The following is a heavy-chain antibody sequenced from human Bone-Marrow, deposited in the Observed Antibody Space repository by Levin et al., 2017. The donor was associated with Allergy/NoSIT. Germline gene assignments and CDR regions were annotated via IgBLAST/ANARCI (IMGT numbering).Heavy chain of an antibody. Sequence: GESLKISCVASGFTFSSYWMSWVRQAPGKGLEWVAIIKQDGSEKYYVDSVKGRFTISRDNAKNSLYLQMNSLRAEDTAVYYCARGHGSGSYYNVYAFDIWGQGTMVTVSS. CDR3: ARGHGSGSYYNVYAFDI. CDR1: GFTFSSYW. V-gene: IGHV3-7*01. CDR2: IKQDGSEK. J-gene: IGHJ3*02. D-gene: IGHD3-10*01.